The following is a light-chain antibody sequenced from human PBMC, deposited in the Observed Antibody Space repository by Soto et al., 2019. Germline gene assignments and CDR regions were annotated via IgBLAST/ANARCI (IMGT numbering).Light chain of an antibody. Sequence: QSALTQPASVSGSPGQSITISCTGTSSDVGSYNLVSWYQQHPGKAPKLMIYEVNKRPSGVSNRFSGSKSGNTASLTISGLQAEDEADYYCCSYAGSYVFGTGTKVTVL. CDR3: CSYAGSYV. CDR2: EVN. V-gene: IGLV2-23*02. J-gene: IGLJ1*01. CDR1: SSDVGSYNL.